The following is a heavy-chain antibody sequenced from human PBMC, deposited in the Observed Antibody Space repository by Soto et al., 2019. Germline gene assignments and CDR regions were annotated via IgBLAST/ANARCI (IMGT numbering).Heavy chain of an antibody. J-gene: IGHJ5*02. V-gene: IGHV4-30-4*01. Sequence: QVQLQESGPGLVKPSQTLSLTCTVSGGSISSGDYYWSWIRQPPGKGLEWIGDIYYSGSTYYNPSLKSRVTISVDTSKNQFSLKLSSVTAADTAVYYCARDGTYYYDSSGYAENWFDPWGQGTLVTVSS. D-gene: IGHD3-22*01. CDR3: ARDGTYYYDSSGYAENWFDP. CDR1: GGSISSGDYY. CDR2: IYYSGST.